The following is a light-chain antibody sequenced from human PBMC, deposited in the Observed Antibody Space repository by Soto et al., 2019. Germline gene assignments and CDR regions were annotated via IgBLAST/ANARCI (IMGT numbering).Light chain of an antibody. CDR2: AAS. CDR3: QQSYSTSPIT. V-gene: IGKV1-39*01. J-gene: IGKJ5*01. CDR1: ETISTF. Sequence: QMTQSPSSLSASVGDRVTMTFRASETISTFLNWYPHKPGKAPKLLIYAASRLQSGVPSRFSGSGSGTDFTLTINGLQPEDFASYYCQQSYSTSPITFGQGTRLEI.